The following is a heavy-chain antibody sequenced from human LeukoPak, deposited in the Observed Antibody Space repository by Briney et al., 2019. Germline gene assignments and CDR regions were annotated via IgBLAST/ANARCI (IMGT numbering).Heavy chain of an antibody. Sequence: PSETLSLTCAVSGVSFSSYYWSWIRQPPGKGLEWIAYIYYSGSTNYNPSLKSRVTISVDTSKNQLSLKLSSVTAADTAVYYCARGDYGDYVDYWGQGTLVTVSS. CDR1: GVSFSSYY. V-gene: IGHV4-59*01. CDR3: ARGDYGDYVDY. J-gene: IGHJ4*02. CDR2: IYYSGST. D-gene: IGHD4-17*01.